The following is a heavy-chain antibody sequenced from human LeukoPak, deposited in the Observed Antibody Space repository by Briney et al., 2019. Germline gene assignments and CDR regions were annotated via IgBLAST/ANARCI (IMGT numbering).Heavy chain of an antibody. Sequence: SGGSLRLSCAASGFTFSNYWMSWVRQAPGKGLEWVANIKQDRSEKYYVDSVKGRFTISRDNAKNSLYLQMNSLRAEDTAVYYCARDSGNYLDAFDIWGQGTMVTVSS. CDR1: GFTFSNYW. CDR3: ARDSGNYLDAFDI. D-gene: IGHD1-7*01. V-gene: IGHV3-7*01. CDR2: IKQDRSEK. J-gene: IGHJ3*02.